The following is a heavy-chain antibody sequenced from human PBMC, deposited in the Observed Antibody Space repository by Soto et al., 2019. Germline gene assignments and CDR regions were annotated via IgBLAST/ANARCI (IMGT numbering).Heavy chain of an antibody. CDR2: ISYDGSNK. V-gene: IGHV3-30-3*01. CDR1: GFTFSSYA. J-gene: IGHJ5*02. CDR3: AREYQLLSGWFDP. Sequence: VQLVESGGGVVQPGRSLRLSCAASGFTFSSYAMHWVRQAPGKGLEWVAVISYDGSNKYYADSVKGRFTIPGDNSKNTLYLQMNSLRAEDTAVYYCAREYQLLSGWFDPWGQGTLVTVSS. D-gene: IGHD2-2*01.